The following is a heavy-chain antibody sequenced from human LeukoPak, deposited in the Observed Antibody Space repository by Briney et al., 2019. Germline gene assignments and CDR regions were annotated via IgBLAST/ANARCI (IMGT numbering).Heavy chain of an antibody. CDR1: GGTFSSYA. D-gene: IGHD2-15*01. CDR2: FDPEDGET. V-gene: IGHV1-69*10. CDR3: AIGYCRGGSCDDEPGDAFDI. J-gene: IGHJ3*02. Sequence: SVKVSCKASGGTFSSYAISWVRQAPGKGLEWMGGFDPEDGETIYAQKFQGRVTMNRDMSTSTVYMELSSLRSEDMAVYYCAIGYCRGGSCDDEPGDAFDIWGQGTMVAVSS.